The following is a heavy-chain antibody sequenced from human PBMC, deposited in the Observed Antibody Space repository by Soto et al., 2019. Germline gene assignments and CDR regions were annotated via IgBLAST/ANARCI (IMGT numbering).Heavy chain of an antibody. D-gene: IGHD3-9*01. J-gene: IGHJ5*02. Sequence: GLEWMGWINPNSGGTNYAQKFQGRVTMTRDTSISTAYMELSRLRSDDTAVCYCARGPLVLRNLDRISQRWFGTCGQRTLVSVSS. V-gene: IGHV1-2*02. CDR2: INPNSGGT. CDR3: ARGPLVLRNLDRISQRWFGT.